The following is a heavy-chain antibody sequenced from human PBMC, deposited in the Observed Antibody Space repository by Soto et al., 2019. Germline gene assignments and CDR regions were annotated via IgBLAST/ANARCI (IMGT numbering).Heavy chain of an antibody. CDR2: IYWDDDK. Sequence: SGPTLVNPTQPLTLTCTFSGFSLSTSGAHVGWIRQPPGKALEWLGNIYWDDDKRYSPSLKSRLTITKDTSKNQVVLKMTNMDPVDTATYYCAHRMGVLKAFDVWGPGTMVTVSS. V-gene: IGHV2-5*02. CDR3: AHRMGVLKAFDV. CDR1: GFSLSTSGAH. D-gene: IGHD3-10*01. J-gene: IGHJ3*01.